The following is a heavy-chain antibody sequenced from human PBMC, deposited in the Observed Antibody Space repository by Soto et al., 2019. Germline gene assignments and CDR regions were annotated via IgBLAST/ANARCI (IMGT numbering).Heavy chain of an antibody. CDR1: GYTFTTYA. V-gene: IGHV1-3*01. CDR3: ARDQYSGSYFY. CDR2: IGADNGGT. D-gene: IGHD1-26*01. Sequence: ASVKVSWKASGYTFTTYAMHWVRQAPGQSLEWMGWIGADNGGTRYSQKFQGRVTITSDTSANTAYMELSSLRSEDTAVYYCARDQYSGSYFYWGQGTLVTVSS. J-gene: IGHJ4*02.